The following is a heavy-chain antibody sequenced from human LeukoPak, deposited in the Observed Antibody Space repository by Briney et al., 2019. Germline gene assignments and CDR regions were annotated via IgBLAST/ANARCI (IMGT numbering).Heavy chain of an antibody. CDR3: ARDRYYDSSGYLDY. CDR2: ISYDGSNK. J-gene: IGHJ4*02. V-gene: IGHV3-30*04. D-gene: IGHD3-22*01. Sequence: GRSLRPSCAASGFTFSSYAMHWVRQAPGKGLEWVAVISYDGSNKYYADSVKGRFTISRDNSKNTLYLQMNSLRAEDTAVYYCARDRYYDSSGYLDYWGQGTLVTVSS. CDR1: GFTFSSYA.